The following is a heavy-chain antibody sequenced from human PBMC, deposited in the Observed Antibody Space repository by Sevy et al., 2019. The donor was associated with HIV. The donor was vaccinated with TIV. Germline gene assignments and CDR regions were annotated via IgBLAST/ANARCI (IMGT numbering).Heavy chain of an antibody. CDR3: AGENAWGRCYS. J-gene: IGHJ4*02. Sequence: SETLSLTCTVSGGSITSLYWNWIRQPPGKGLEWIANIYYNGHINYNPSLKSRVTFSLDTSKNQFSLRLSSVTAADTAMYYCAGENAWGRCYSWGQGTLVTVSS. D-gene: IGHD1-26*01. V-gene: IGHV4-59*08. CDR2: IYYNGHI. CDR1: GGSITSLY.